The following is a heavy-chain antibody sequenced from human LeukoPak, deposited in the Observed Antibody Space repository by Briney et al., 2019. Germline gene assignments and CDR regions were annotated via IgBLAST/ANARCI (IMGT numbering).Heavy chain of an antibody. J-gene: IGHJ4*02. CDR3: AKDYFFWSGYYRLDY. CDR1: GFTFSSYW. Sequence: GGSLRLSCAASGFTFSSYWMSWVRQAPGKGLEWVANINLDGSEKYYVDSVKGRFTISRDNAKNSLYLQMNSLRAEDTAVYYCAKDYFFWSGYYRLDYWGQGTLVTVSS. CDR2: INLDGSEK. V-gene: IGHV3-7*01. D-gene: IGHD3-3*01.